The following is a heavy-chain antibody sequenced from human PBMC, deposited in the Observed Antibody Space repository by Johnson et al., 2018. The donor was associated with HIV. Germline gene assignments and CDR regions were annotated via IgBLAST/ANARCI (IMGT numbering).Heavy chain of an antibody. V-gene: IGHV3-66*01. D-gene: IGHD3-16*01. CDR3: ARDVCGGPSWRAFDI. Sequence: VQLVESGGGVVQPGRSLRLSCAASGFTFSNAWMSWVRQAPGKGLEWVSVIYSGGSTYYADSVKGRFTISRDNSKNTLYLQMNSLGAEDTAVYYCARDVCGGPSWRAFDIWGQGTMVTVSS. J-gene: IGHJ3*02. CDR1: GFTFSNAW. CDR2: IYSGGST.